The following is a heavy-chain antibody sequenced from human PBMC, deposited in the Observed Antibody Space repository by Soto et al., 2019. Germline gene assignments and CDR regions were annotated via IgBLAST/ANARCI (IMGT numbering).Heavy chain of an antibody. CDR2: INPNSGGT. CDR3: ARGRSTAMFSGPPHDAFDI. V-gene: IGHV1-2*02. Sequence: ASVKVSCKASVYTFTGYYTHCVRQAPGQGLEWMGWINPNSGGTNYAQKFQGRVTMTRDTSISTAYMELSRLRSDDTAVYYCARGRSTAMFSGPPHDAFDIWGQGTMVTVSS. D-gene: IGHD5-18*01. CDR1: VYTFTGYY. J-gene: IGHJ3*02.